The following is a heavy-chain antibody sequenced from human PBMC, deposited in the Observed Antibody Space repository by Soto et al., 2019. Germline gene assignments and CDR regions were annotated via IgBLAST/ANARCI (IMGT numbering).Heavy chain of an antibody. CDR3: ARDSGSSYYYYYGMDV. Sequence: SETLSLTCIVSAGSISSHYWNWIRQPPGKGLEWIGYIYYSGRTNYNPSLKSRVTISVDTSKNQFSLNLSSVTAADTAVYYCARDSGSSYYYYYGMDVWGQGTTVTVSS. J-gene: IGHJ6*02. V-gene: IGHV4-59*11. D-gene: IGHD1-26*01. CDR2: IYYSGRT. CDR1: AGSISSHY.